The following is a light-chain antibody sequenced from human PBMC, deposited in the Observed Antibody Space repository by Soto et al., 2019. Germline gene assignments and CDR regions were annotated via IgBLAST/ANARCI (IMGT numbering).Light chain of an antibody. Sequence: DIPLTQSPSPLSASVGDRVTITCRASQNIGTWLAWYQQKPGKAPKALIFDASSLQSGVPSRFSGSGNGTEFTLTIRSLQPDDSATYHCQTYRTYTFGQGTRLEIK. CDR3: QTYRTYT. V-gene: IGKV1-5*01. CDR1: QNIGTW. J-gene: IGKJ5*01. CDR2: DAS.